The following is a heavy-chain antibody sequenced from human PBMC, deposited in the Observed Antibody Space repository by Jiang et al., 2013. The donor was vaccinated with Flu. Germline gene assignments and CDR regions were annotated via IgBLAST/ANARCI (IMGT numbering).Heavy chain of an antibody. CDR3: ASPYYDILTGYMDAFDI. CDR1: GGSISSSSYY. D-gene: IGHD3-9*01. CDR2: IYYSGST. J-gene: IGHJ3*02. V-gene: IGHV4-39*01. Sequence: GLVKPSETLSLTCTVSGGSISSSSYYWGWIRQPPGKGLEWIGSIYYSGSTYYNPSLKSRVTISVDTSKNQFSLKLSSVTAADTAVYYCASPYYDILTGYMDAFDIWGQGTMVTVSS.